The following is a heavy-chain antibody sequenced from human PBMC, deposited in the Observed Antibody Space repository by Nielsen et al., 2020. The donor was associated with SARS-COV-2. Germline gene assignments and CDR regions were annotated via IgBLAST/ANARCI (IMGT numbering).Heavy chain of an antibody. CDR2: IYYSGTT. D-gene: IGHD5-12*01. J-gene: IGHJ5*02. Sequence: SETLSLTCTVSGGSIASADYFWSWIRQPPGKGLEWIGYIYYSGTTYYNPSLESRLTMSVDTSKNQFSLRLDSVTAADTAVYYCARDSMSGYSGYDRFDPWGQETLVTVSS. V-gene: IGHV4-30-4*01. CDR3: ARDSMSGYSGYDRFDP. CDR1: GGSIASADYF.